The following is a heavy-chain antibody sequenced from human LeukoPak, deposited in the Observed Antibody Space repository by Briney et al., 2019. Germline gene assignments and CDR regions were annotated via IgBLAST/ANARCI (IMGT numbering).Heavy chain of an antibody. J-gene: IGHJ3*02. D-gene: IGHD3-10*01. CDR3: ARNSYGSGISSTFDI. Sequence: GGSLRLSCAASGFTVSSNYMSWVRQAPGKGLEWVSVIYSGGSTYYADSVKGRFTISRDNSENTLYLQMNSLRAEDTAVYYCARNSYGSGISSTFDIWGQGTMVTVSP. CDR2: IYSGGST. CDR1: GFTVSSNY. V-gene: IGHV3-66*01.